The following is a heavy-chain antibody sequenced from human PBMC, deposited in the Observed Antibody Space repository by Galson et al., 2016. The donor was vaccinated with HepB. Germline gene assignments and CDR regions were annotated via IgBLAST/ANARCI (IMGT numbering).Heavy chain of an antibody. CDR2: IYPGDSDT. CDR3: ARRDSGWSLFDY. J-gene: IGHJ4*02. CDR1: GYTFTNHW. V-gene: IGHV5-51*01. Sequence: QSGAEVKKPGESLKISCQGSGYTFTNHWIGWVRQMPGKGLEWMGIIYPGDSDTRYSPSFQGQVTISADKSTRTAYLQWCSLKASDTAMYYCARRDSGWSLFDYWGQGTLLAVSS. D-gene: IGHD6-19*01.